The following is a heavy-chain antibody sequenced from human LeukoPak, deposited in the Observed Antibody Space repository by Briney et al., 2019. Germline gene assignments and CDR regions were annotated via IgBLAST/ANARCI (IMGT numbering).Heavy chain of an antibody. D-gene: IGHD6-19*01. CDR2: INDHGDTT. CDR1: GFSFSSYR. CDR3: VKDLSGWYSFDY. Sequence: GGSLRLSCAASGFSFSSYRMSWVRQAPGMGLEYVSGINDHGDTTHYGDSVRGRVTISRDDSKNTVHLQMSSLRAEDTAVYYCVKDLSGWYSFDYWGQGTLVTVSS. J-gene: IGHJ4*02. V-gene: IGHV3-64D*09.